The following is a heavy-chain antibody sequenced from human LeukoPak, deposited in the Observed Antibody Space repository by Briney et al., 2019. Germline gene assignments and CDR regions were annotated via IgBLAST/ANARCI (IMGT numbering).Heavy chain of an antibody. V-gene: IGHV3-30*02. CDR3: AKDRGYSSSWYQGDFDY. Sequence: PGGSLRLSCAASGFTFSSYGMHWVRQAPGKGLEWVAFIRYDGSNKYYADSVKGRFTISRDNSKNTLYLQMNSLRAEDTAVYYCAKDRGYSSSWYQGDFDYWGQGTLVTVSS. D-gene: IGHD6-13*01. CDR2: IRYDGSNK. CDR1: GFTFSSYG. J-gene: IGHJ4*02.